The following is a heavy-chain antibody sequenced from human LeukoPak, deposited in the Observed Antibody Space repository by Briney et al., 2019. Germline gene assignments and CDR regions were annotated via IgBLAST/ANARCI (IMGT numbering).Heavy chain of an antibody. D-gene: IGHD3-10*01. CDR2: INHSGST. CDR3: AAYGSGSYYNNRNWFDP. V-gene: IGHV4-34*01. CDR1: GGSFSGYY. Sequence: ETLSLTCAVYGGSFSGYYWSWIRQPPGKGLEWIGEINHSGSTNYNPSLTSRVTISVDTSKNQFSLKLSSVTAADTAVYYCAAYGSGSYYNNRNWFDPWGQGTLVTVSS. J-gene: IGHJ5*02.